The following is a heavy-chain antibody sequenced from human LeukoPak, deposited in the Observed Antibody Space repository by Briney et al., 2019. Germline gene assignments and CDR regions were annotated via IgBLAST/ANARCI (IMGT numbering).Heavy chain of an antibody. Sequence: ASVKVSCKASGYTFTSYGISWVRQAPGQGLEWMGWISAYNGNTNYAQKLQGRVTMTTDTSTSTAYMELRSLRSDDTAVYYCARVPPYDSSGYRFDYWGQRTLVTVPS. CDR2: ISAYNGNT. CDR3: ARVPPYDSSGYRFDY. J-gene: IGHJ4*02. D-gene: IGHD3-22*01. CDR1: GYTFTSYG. V-gene: IGHV1-18*01.